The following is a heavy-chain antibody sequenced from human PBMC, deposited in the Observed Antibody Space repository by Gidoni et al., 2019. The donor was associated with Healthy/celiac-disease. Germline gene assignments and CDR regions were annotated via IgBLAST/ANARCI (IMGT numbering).Heavy chain of an antibody. Sequence: EVQLVESGGGLVQPGGSLRLSCAASGFTFSSYWMSWVRQAPGKGLEWVANIKQDGSEKYYVDSVKGRFTISRDNAKNSLYLQMNSLRAEDTAVYYCARDPFIVPAAPPSYYYGMDVWGQGTTVTVSS. CDR2: IKQDGSEK. CDR3: ARDPFIVPAAPPSYYYGMDV. D-gene: IGHD2-2*01. V-gene: IGHV3-7*03. J-gene: IGHJ6*02. CDR1: GFTFSSYW.